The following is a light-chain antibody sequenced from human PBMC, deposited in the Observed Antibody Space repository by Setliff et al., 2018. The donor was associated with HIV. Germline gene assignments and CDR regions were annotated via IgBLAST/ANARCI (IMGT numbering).Light chain of an antibody. J-gene: IGLJ1*01. V-gene: IGLV2-14*03. CDR2: DVS. Sequence: QSALTQPASVSGSPGQSITIPCTGTSSDIGRYNYVSWYQQYPGRGPTLVIFDVSERPSGVSNRFSGSKSGNTASLIISGLQPDDEADYYCCSYARGSTYVFGSGTKVTVL. CDR1: SSDIGRYNY. CDR3: CSYARGSTYV.